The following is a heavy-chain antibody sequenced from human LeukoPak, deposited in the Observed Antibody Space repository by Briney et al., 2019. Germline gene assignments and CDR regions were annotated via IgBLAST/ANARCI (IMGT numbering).Heavy chain of an antibody. CDR2: IYHSGTT. Sequence: SETLSLTCAVSGDSISGSNWWTWVRQPPGKGLEWIGEIYHSGTTNYNPSLKSRVTISVDTSKNQFSLKLSSVTAADTAVYYCAYRTSSSWRRYYFDYWGQGTLVTVSS. J-gene: IGHJ4*02. CDR1: GDSISGSNW. CDR3: AYRTSSSWRRYYFDY. D-gene: IGHD6-13*01. V-gene: IGHV4-4*02.